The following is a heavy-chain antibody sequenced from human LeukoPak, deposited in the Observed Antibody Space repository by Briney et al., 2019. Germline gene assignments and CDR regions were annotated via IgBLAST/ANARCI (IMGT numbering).Heavy chain of an antibody. CDR3: ASSRRLVGANDNWFDP. CDR2: INPNSGGT. V-gene: IGHV1-2*02. D-gene: IGHD1-26*01. Sequence: GASVKVSCKASGYTFTGYYMHWVRQAPGQGLEWVGWINPNSGGTNYAQKFQGRVTMTRDTSISTAYMELSRLRSDDAAVYYCASSRRLVGANDNWFDPWGQGTLVTVSS. J-gene: IGHJ5*02. CDR1: GYTFTGYY.